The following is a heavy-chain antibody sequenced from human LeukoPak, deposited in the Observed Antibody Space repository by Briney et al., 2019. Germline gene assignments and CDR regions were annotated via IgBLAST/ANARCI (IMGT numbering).Heavy chain of an antibody. J-gene: IGHJ4*02. Sequence: PSETLSLTCSVSGCSVSSLYLSWIRQPPGKGLEWIGYIYYTGSNNYNPSLKSRVTMFVDMSKNHLSLKLSSVTAADTAVYYCARQIVATNAIVFDYWGQGTLVTVSS. V-gene: IGHV4-59*08. D-gene: IGHD5-12*01. CDR2: IYYTGSN. CDR3: ARQIVATNAIVFDY. CDR1: GCSVSSLY.